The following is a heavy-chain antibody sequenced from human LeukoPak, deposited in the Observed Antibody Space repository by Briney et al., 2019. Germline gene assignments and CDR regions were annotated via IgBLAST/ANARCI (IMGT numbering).Heavy chain of an antibody. V-gene: IGHV3-13*01. D-gene: IGHD4-11*01. CDR3: ARDRTTVTTSALDY. CDR1: GFTFSSYD. CDR2: IGTAGDT. Sequence: SGGSLRLSCAASGFTFSSYDMHWVRQATGKGLEWVSAIGTAGDTYYPGSVKGRFTISRDNAKNSLYLQMNSLRDEDTAVYYCARDRTTVTTSALDYWGQGTLVTVSS. J-gene: IGHJ4*02.